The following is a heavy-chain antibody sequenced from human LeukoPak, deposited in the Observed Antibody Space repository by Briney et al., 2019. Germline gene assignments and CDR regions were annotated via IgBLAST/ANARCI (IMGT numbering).Heavy chain of an antibody. D-gene: IGHD3-9*01. CDR3: ARLAHILTGYHTYYFDY. CDR1: GCTLTELS. CDR2: FDPEDGET. J-gene: IGHJ4*02. V-gene: IGHV1-24*01. Sequence: GASVKVSCKVSGCTLTELSMHWVRQAPGKGLEWMGGFDPEDGETIYAQKFQGRVTMTEDTSTDTAYMELSSLRSEDTAVYYCARLAHILTGYHTYYFDYWGQGTLVTVSS.